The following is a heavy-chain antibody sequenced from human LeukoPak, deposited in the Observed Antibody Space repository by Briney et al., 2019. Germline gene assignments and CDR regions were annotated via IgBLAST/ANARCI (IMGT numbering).Heavy chain of an antibody. CDR1: GGSISSSSYY. V-gene: IGHV4-39*01. CDR2: MDYSGST. CDR3: ARHYYDNSGYRD. D-gene: IGHD3-22*01. J-gene: IGHJ4*02. Sequence: SETLSLTCTVSGGSISSSSYYWGWIRQPPGKGLEWIGSMDYSGSTYCNPSLKSQVTVSVDTSRNQYALKLSSVTAADTAVYYCARHYYDNSGYRDWGQGTLVTVSS.